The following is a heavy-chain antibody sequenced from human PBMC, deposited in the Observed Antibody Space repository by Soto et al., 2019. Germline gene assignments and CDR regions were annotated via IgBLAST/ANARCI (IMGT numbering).Heavy chain of an antibody. D-gene: IGHD6-13*01. Sequence: GGSLRLSCAASGFTFSSYGMHWVRQAPGKGLEWVAVIWYDGSNKYYADSVKGRFTISRDNSKNTLYLQMNSLRAEDTAVHYCARESEAAAFLDYWGQGTLVTVSS. J-gene: IGHJ4*02. CDR3: ARESEAAAFLDY. CDR1: GFTFSSYG. CDR2: IWYDGSNK. V-gene: IGHV3-33*01.